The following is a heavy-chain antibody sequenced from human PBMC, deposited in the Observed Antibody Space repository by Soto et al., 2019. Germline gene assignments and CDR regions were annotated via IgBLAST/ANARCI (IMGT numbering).Heavy chain of an antibody. Sequence: ASVKVSCKVSGYTLTELSMHWVRQAPGKGLEWMGGFDPEDGETIYAQKFQGRVTMTEDTSTDTAYMELSSLRSEDTAVYYCATLSIAARPRVWGDYWGQGTLVIVSS. D-gene: IGHD6-6*01. CDR1: GYTLTELS. CDR3: ATLSIAARPRVWGDY. J-gene: IGHJ4*02. V-gene: IGHV1-24*01. CDR2: FDPEDGET.